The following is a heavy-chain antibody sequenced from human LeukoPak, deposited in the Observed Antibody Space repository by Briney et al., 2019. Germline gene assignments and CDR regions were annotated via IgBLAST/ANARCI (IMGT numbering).Heavy chain of an antibody. CDR1: GFTFSDYY. Sequence: GGSLRLSCAASGFTFSDYYMSWIRQAPGKGLEWVSYISSSSTYTNYADSVKGRFTISRDNSKNTLYLQMNSLRAEDTAVYYCARDPASPYYDSSGYLLALPDYWGQGTLVTVSS. J-gene: IGHJ4*02. CDR3: ARDPASPYYDSSGYLLALPDY. D-gene: IGHD3-22*01. V-gene: IGHV3-11*06. CDR2: ISSSSTYT.